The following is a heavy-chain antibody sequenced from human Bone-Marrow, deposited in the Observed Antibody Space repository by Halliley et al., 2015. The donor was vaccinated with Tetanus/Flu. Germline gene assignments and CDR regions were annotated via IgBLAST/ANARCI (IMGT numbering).Heavy chain of an antibody. V-gene: IGHV4-59*11. CDR2: VYYTGYT. D-gene: IGHD3-3*01. CDR3: ARDRIFGVVPWFDP. J-gene: IGHJ5*02. CDR1: DGYITSHC. Sequence: TLSLTCTVSDGYITSHCWSWIRQPPGKGLEWIGYVYYTGYTDSNPSLKSRVTMSMDTSKNQIFLNLSSVTAADTAVYYCARDRIFGVVPWFDPWGQGTLVTVSS.